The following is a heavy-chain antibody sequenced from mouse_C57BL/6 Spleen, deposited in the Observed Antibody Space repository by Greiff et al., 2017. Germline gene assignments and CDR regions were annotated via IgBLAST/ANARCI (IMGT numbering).Heavy chain of an antibody. CDR2: IWSGGST. Sequence: VMLVESGPGLVQPSQSLSITCTVSGFSLTSYGVHWVRQPPGKGLEWLGVIWSGGSTDYNAAFISRLSISKDNSKSQVFFKMNSLQADDTAIYYCAKGHAYYAMDYWGQGTSVTVSS. D-gene: IGHD6-1*01. CDR3: AKGHAYYAMDY. J-gene: IGHJ4*01. V-gene: IGHV2-4*01. CDR1: GFSLTSYG.